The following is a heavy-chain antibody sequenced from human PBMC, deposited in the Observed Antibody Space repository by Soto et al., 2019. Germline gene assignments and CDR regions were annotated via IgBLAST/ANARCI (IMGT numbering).Heavy chain of an antibody. CDR1: GFTFDDYA. Sequence: PGGSLRLSCAASGFTFDDYAMHWVRQAPGKGLEWVSGISWNSGSIGYADSVKGRFTISRDNAKNSLYLQMNSLRAEDTAVYYCARDHRYSYGRDYWGQGTLVTVSS. CDR2: ISWNSGSI. CDR3: ARDHRYSYGRDY. D-gene: IGHD5-18*01. V-gene: IGHV3-9*01. J-gene: IGHJ4*02.